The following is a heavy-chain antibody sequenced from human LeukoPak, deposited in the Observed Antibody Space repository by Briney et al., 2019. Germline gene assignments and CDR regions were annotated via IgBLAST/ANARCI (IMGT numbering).Heavy chain of an antibody. J-gene: IGHJ4*02. CDR1: GYTFTSYA. V-gene: IGHV7-4-1*02. D-gene: IGHD3-22*01. Sequence: ASVKVSCKASGYTFTSYAMNWVRQAPGQGLEWMGWINTNTGNPTYAQGFTGRFVFSLDTSVSTAYLQISSLKAEDTAVYYCARVATDGGYYDSSGYYGYWGQGTLVTVSS. CDR2: INTNTGNP. CDR3: ARVATDGGYYDSSGYYGY.